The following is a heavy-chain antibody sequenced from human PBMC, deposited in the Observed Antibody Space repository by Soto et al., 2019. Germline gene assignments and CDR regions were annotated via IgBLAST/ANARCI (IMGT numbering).Heavy chain of an antibody. D-gene: IGHD2-2*01. CDR1: GFTFSSYG. CDR3: ARDYVIPAAAHYYYMDV. CDR2: IWYDGGNK. Sequence: QVQLVESGGGVVQPGRSLRLPCAGSGFTFSSYGMHWVRQAPGKGLEWVSLIWYDGGNKYYADSVKGRFTISRDNSKNTLYLQMNSLRADDTAVYYCARDYVIPAAAHYYYMDVWGKGTTVAVSS. V-gene: IGHV3-33*01. J-gene: IGHJ6*03.